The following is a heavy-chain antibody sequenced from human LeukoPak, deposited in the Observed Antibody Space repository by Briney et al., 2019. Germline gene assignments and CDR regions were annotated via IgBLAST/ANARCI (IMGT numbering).Heavy chain of an antibody. CDR2: ISAYNGNT. J-gene: IGHJ6*03. D-gene: IGHD3-16*01. Sequence: ASVKVSCKASGYTFTSYGISWVRQAPGQGLEWMGWISAYNGNTNYAQKLQGRVTMTTDTSTSTAYMELRSLRSDDTAVYYCASSRRGTTFSGYYMDVWGKGTTVTVSS. CDR1: GYTFTSYG. V-gene: IGHV1-18*01. CDR3: ASSRRGTTFSGYYMDV.